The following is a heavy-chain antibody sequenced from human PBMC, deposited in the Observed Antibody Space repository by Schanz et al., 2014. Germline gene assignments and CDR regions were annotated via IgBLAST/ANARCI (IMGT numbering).Heavy chain of an antibody. Sequence: QVQLVQSGADVKKPGASVKVSCKASGNTLSAYYIHWIRQAPGQGLEWMGWIDPNSGGTNYAQKFQDRVTMTRDTSISTAYMELSRLRSDDTAVYYCARGLVRFFDYWGQGTVVTVSS. CDR3: ARGLVRFFDY. J-gene: IGHJ4*02. V-gene: IGHV1-2*02. D-gene: IGHD6-19*01. CDR2: IDPNSGGT. CDR1: GNTLSAYY.